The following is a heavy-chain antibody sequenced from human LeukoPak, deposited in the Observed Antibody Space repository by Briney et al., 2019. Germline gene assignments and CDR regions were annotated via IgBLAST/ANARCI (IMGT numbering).Heavy chain of an antibody. D-gene: IGHD3-22*01. V-gene: IGHV3-7*01. J-gene: IGHJ6*03. CDR2: IKQDGSEK. CDR1: GFTFGDYG. Sequence: GGSLRLSCAASGFTFGDYGMSWVRQAPGKGLEWVANIKQDGSEKYYVDSVKGRFTISRDNAKNSLYLQMNSLRAEDTAVYYCARDSSGYYGIYYYYYMDVWGKGTTVTVSS. CDR3: ARDSSGYYGIYYYYYMDV.